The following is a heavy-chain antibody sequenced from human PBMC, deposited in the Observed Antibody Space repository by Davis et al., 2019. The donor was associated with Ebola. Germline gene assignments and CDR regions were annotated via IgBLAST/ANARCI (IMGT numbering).Heavy chain of an antibody. CDR3: ARGQYAMDI. CDR2: INSDGNEI. Sequence: PGGSLRLSCVGSSAFIFSQSWMTWVRHAPGKGLEWVASINSDGNEIYYADSRKGRFAISRDHADSTLYLQMHSLTAEDTALYYCARGQYAMDIWGQGSTVTVSS. CDR1: SAFIFSQSW. V-gene: IGHV3-7*04. J-gene: IGHJ6*02.